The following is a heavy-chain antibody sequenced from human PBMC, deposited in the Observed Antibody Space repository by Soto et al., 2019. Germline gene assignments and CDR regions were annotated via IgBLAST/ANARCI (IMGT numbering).Heavy chain of an antibody. CDR3: ARLPADWNYASYWFDP. Sequence: PSETLSLTCTVSGGSISSSSYYWGWIRQPPGKGLKGIGSIYNSGSTYYNPSLKSRVTISVDTSKNQFSLKLCSVTAADTAVYYCARLPADWNYASYWFDPWGQGTLVTVSS. D-gene: IGHD1-7*01. CDR2: IYNSGST. V-gene: IGHV4-39*01. CDR1: GGSISSSSYY. J-gene: IGHJ5*02.